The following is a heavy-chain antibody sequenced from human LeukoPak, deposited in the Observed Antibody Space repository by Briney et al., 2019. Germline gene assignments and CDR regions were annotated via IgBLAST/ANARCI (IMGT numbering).Heavy chain of an antibody. V-gene: IGHV4-39*01. J-gene: IGHJ4*02. D-gene: IGHD3-9*01. CDR3: ARHGTAYYDILTGLENYFDY. Sequence: KPGGSLRLSCAASGFTFSDYYMSWIRQAPGKGLEWIGSIYYSGSTYYNPSLKSRVTISVDTSKNQFSLKLSSVTAADTAVYYCARHGTAYYDILTGLENYFDYWGQGTLVTVSS. CDR2: IYYSGST. CDR1: GFTFSDYY.